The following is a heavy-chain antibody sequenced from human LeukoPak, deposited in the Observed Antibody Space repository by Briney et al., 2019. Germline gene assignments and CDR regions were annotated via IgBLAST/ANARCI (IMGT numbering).Heavy chain of an antibody. J-gene: IGHJ4*02. CDR1: GFTFSSYW. D-gene: IGHD1-1*01. Sequence: GGSLRLSCVGSGFTFSSYWMSWVRQAPGKGPEWVAIMKQDASEKYYFGALNGRFTIFRDNAKNSLYLQMNTLTVEDTALYFCVRDRNPRHSYFDLWGQGTLVTVSS. CDR2: MKQDASEK. CDR3: VRDRNPRHSYFDL. V-gene: IGHV3-7*01.